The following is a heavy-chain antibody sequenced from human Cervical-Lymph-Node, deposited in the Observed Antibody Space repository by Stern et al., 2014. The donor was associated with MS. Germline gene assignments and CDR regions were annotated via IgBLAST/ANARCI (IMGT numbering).Heavy chain of an antibody. D-gene: IGHD2-15*01. Sequence: VQLVESGAEVKEPGASVKVSCKASGYTFTDYFMHWVRQAPGQGLEWLGRIHAKSGGPNYSQNFQGSVTMTRDMYVNTAHLELSSLTSDDTAVYYCAISMVARAAPGHFDYWGQGTPVTVSS. CDR2: IHAKSGGP. CDR3: AISMVARAAPGHFDY. CDR1: GYTFTDYF. V-gene: IGHV1-2*06. J-gene: IGHJ4*02.